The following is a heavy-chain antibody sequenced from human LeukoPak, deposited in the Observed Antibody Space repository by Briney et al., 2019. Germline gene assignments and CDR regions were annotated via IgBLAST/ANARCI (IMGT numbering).Heavy chain of an antibody. J-gene: IGHJ5*02. Sequence: SQTLSLTCTVSGGSISSGSYYWSWIRQPAGKGLEWIGRICTSGSTNYNTSLKSRVTISVDTSKNQFSLKLSSVTAADTAVYYCARGRGYCSSTSCYSFSWFDPWGQGTLVTVSS. V-gene: IGHV4-61*02. CDR3: ARGRGYCSSTSCYSFSWFDP. D-gene: IGHD2-2*01. CDR2: ICTSGST. CDR1: GGSISSGSYY.